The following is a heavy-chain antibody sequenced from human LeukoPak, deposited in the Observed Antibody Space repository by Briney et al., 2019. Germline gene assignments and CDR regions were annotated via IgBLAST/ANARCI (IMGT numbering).Heavy chain of an antibody. V-gene: IGHV4-39*01. Sequence: PSETLSLTCTVSSGAISSSGYYWGWIRQPPGKGLEWIGSIYYSGSTFYNPSLKSRVTISVDRSKNQFSLKLSSVTAADTAVYYCARGHCSGGSCYWGYYFDYWGQGTLVTVSS. D-gene: IGHD2-15*01. CDR3: ARGHCSGGSCYWGYYFDY. CDR1: SGAISSSGYY. J-gene: IGHJ4*02. CDR2: IYYSGST.